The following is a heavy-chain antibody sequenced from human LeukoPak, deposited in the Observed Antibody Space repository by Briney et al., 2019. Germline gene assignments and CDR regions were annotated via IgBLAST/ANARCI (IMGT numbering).Heavy chain of an antibody. CDR1: GYTFTSYG. Sequence: ASVKVSCKASGYTFTSYGISWVRQAPGQGLEWMGWISAYNGNTNYAQKFQGRVTITADKSTSTAYMELSSLRSEDTAVYYCAREGKLVVITTGFDYWGQGTLVTVSS. D-gene: IGHD3-22*01. CDR3: AREGKLVVITTGFDY. CDR2: ISAYNGNT. V-gene: IGHV1-18*01. J-gene: IGHJ4*02.